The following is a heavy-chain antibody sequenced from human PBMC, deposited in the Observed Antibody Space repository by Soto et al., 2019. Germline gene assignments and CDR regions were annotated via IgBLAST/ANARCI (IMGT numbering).Heavy chain of an antibody. CDR2: ISSSSSYI. CDR3: ARGVVVAAIWFDP. CDR1: GFTFSSYS. J-gene: IGHJ5*02. D-gene: IGHD2-15*01. Sequence: EVQLVESGGGLVKPGGSLRLSCAASGFTFSSYSMNWVRQAPGKGLEWVSSISSSSSYIYYADSVKGRFTISRDNAKNSLYLQMNSLRAEDTAVYYCARGVVVAAIWFDPWGQGTLVTVSS. V-gene: IGHV3-21*01.